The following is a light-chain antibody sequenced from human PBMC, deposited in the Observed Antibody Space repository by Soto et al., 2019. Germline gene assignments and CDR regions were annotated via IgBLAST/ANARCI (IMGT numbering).Light chain of an antibody. CDR1: SSDVGGYNY. CDR3: SSYPGSNGV. J-gene: IGLJ1*01. Sequence: QSALTQPPSASGSPGQSVTISCTGTSSDVGGYNYVSWYQHHPGKAPKLMLYEVSKRPPGVPDRFSGSKSGNTASLNVSGLQAEEEVDYDGSSYPGSNGVFGTGTKVTVL. CDR2: EVS. V-gene: IGLV2-8*01.